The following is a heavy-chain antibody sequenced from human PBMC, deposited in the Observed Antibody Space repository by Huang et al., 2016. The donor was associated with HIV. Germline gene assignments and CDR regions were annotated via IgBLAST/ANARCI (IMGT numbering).Heavy chain of an antibody. D-gene: IGHD3-16*01. CDR1: GVSFSVYA. Sequence: QAQLVQSGAAVMKPGSSVRVSCKASGVSFSVYAFRWVRRAPGQGLDWRVGIIPRFGLTNYAPRLQGRVTIAADKSSNTVYLELTSLRSGDTAVYYWAREGQNWLGKPFGALAFWGQGTEVIVSS. V-gene: IGHV1-69*10. CDR3: AREGQNWLGKPFGALAF. J-gene: IGHJ4*03. CDR2: IIPRFGLT.